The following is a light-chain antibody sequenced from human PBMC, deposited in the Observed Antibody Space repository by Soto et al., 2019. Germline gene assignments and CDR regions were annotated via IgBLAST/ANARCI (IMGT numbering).Light chain of an antibody. Sequence: AIHLTQSPSSLSASVGDRVTITCRPSQGISSALAWYQQKPGKAPKLLIYDASSLESGVPSRFSGSGSGTDFTLTISSLQPEDFATYYCQQFNNYPQTFGPGTKVDIK. CDR2: DAS. CDR3: QQFNNYPQT. CDR1: QGISSA. J-gene: IGKJ3*01. V-gene: IGKV1D-13*01.